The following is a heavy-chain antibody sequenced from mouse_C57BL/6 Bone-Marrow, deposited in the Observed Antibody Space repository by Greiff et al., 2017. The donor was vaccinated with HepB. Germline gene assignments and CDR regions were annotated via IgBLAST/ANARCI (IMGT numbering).Heavy chain of an antibody. CDR3: AIYGNFTAWFAY. J-gene: IGHJ3*01. Sequence: VQLQQSGPELVKPGASVKISCKASGYAFSSSWMNWVKQRPGKGLEWIGRIYPGDGDTNYNGKFKGKATLTADKSSSTAYMQLSSLTSEDSAVYFCAIYGNFTAWFAYWGQGTLVTVSA. CDR2: IYPGDGDT. CDR1: GYAFSSSW. V-gene: IGHV1-82*01. D-gene: IGHD2-1*01.